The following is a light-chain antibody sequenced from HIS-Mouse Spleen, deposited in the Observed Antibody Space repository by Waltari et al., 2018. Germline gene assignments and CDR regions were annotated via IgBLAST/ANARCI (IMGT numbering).Light chain of an antibody. CDR2: DGS. CDR3: CSYAGSSTYWV. J-gene: IGLJ3*02. CDR1: SSDVGSYHL. V-gene: IGLV2-23*01. Sequence: QSALTQPASVSGSPGQSITISCTGTSSDVGSYHLVSWYQQHHGKAPKLMIYDGSKRPAGVSIRFSGSKSGNTASLTISGLQAEDEADYYCCSYAGSSTYWVFGGGTKLTVL.